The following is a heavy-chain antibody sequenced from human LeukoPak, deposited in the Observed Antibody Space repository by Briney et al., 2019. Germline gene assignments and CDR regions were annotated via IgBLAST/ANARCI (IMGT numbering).Heavy chain of an antibody. CDR3: ARGPIGYYYDSSGYHFDY. CDR1: GGSISSGGYY. CDR2: IYYSGST. D-gene: IGHD3-22*01. J-gene: IGHJ4*02. V-gene: IGHV4-39*07. Sequence: SETLSLTCTVSGGSISSGGYYWSWIRQPPGKGLEWIGSIYYSGSTYYNPSLKSRVTISVDTSKNQFSLKLSSVTAADTAVYYCARGPIGYYYDSSGYHFDYWGQGTLVTVSS.